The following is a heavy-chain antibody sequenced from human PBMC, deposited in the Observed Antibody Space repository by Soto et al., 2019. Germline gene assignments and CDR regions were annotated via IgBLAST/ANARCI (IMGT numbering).Heavy chain of an antibody. CDR1: GGSFNRHT. Sequence: QVQLVQSGAEVRKPGSSVRVSCKASGGSFNRHTISWVRQAPGQGLEWMGGIIPIFSTANHAQKFQGRVTIIADESTSTVYMELSSLRSEDTAIYYCARGWGYDSTDYYYAYWGQGTLVIVSS. V-gene: IGHV1-69*01. D-gene: IGHD3-22*01. CDR3: ARGWGYDSTDYYYAY. CDR2: IIPIFSTA. J-gene: IGHJ4*02.